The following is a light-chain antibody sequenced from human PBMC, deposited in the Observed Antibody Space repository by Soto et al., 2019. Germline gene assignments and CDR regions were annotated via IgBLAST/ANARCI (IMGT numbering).Light chain of an antibody. V-gene: IGLV1-44*01. J-gene: IGLJ1*01. CDR2: ANN. CDR3: AAWDGSLNVDV. CDR1: SSSIGSDS. Sequence: QSVLTQPPSASATPGQRVTISCSGSSSSIGSDSVNWYQQLPRTAPKVLIYANNQRPSGVPDRFSGSKSGTSASLAISGLQSEDEADYYCAAWDGSLNVDVFGTGTKVTVL.